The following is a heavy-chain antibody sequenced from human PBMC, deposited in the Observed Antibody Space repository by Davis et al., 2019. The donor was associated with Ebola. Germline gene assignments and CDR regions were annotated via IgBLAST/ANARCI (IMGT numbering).Heavy chain of an antibody. J-gene: IGHJ4*02. V-gene: IGHV3-33*08. D-gene: IGHD3-10*01. CDR1: GFTFSSYG. Sequence: GESLKISCAASGFTFSSYGMHWVRQVPGKGLEWVAVIWSDGNTKYYADSVKGRFTISRDNSKNTLYLQMSSLRAEDTAVYYCAKAGSGTYYYYLDYWGQGTLVTVSS. CDR3: AKAGSGTYYYYLDY. CDR2: IWSDGNTK.